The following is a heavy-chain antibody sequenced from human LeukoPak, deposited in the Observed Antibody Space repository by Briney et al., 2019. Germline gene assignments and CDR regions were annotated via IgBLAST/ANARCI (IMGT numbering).Heavy chain of an antibody. CDR2: INPNSGGT. J-gene: IGHJ5*02. Sequence: ASVKVSCKASGYTFTGYYMHWVRQAPGQGLEWMGWINPNSGGTNYAQKFQGRVTMTSDTSISTAYVELSRLRSDDTAVYYCAREGYCSGGSCHNWFDHWGQGTLVTVSS. D-gene: IGHD2-15*01. CDR3: AREGYCSGGSCHNWFDH. V-gene: IGHV1-2*02. CDR1: GYTFTGYY.